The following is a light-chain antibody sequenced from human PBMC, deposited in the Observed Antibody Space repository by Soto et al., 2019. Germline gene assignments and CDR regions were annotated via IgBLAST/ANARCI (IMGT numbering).Light chain of an antibody. Sequence: IQLTQSPSSLSASVGDRVTITCRAIQGIINYLAWYQQKPGKAPKLLIYGASTLQSGVPSRFGGSGSGTDFTLTISSLQPEDVATYYCQKYNSAPRTFGQGTKVDI. CDR2: GAS. CDR3: QKYNSAPRT. J-gene: IGKJ1*01. V-gene: IGKV1-27*01. CDR1: QGIINY.